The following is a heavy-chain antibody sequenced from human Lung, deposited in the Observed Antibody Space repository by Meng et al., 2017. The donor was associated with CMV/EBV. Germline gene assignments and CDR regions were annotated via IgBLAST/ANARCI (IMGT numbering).Heavy chain of an antibody. CDR1: GFTFSTHS. Sequence: GESLKISCAASGFTFSTHSMTWVRQAPGKGLEWVANIREDASVLHYADSVKGRFTVSRGNAKNSLYLQMSSLSAEDTAIYYCATRYSGQYFDWLLPPFDYWGQGTLVTVSS. J-gene: IGHJ4*02. CDR2: IREDASVL. D-gene: IGHD3-9*01. CDR3: ATRYSGQYFDWLLPPFDY. V-gene: IGHV3-7*01.